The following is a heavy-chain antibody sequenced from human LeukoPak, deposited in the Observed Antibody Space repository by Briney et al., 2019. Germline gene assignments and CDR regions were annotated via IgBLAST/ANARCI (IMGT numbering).Heavy chain of an antibody. Sequence: PGGSLRLSCAAPGFTFSTYAMSWVRQAPGKGLEWVSAISGSGGSTYYADSVKGRFTISRDNSKNTLYLQMNSLRAEDTAVYNCAKGRYGSGSTAAGGFMDVWGKGTTVTVSS. CDR3: AKGRYGSGSTAAGGFMDV. J-gene: IGHJ6*03. CDR1: GFTFSTYA. D-gene: IGHD3-10*01. V-gene: IGHV3-23*01. CDR2: ISGSGGST.